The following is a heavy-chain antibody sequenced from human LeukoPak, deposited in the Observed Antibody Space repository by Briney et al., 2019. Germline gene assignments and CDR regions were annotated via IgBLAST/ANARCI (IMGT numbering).Heavy chain of an antibody. CDR1: GFTFSSYS. V-gene: IGHV3-21*01. CDR3: ARESHCSSTSCFHYYYYYGMDV. D-gene: IGHD2-2*01. Sequence: GASLRLSCAASGFTFSSYSMNWVRQAPGKGLEWVSSISSSSSYIYYADSVKGRFTISRDNAKNSLYLQMNSLRAEDTAVYYCARESHCSSTSCFHYYYYYGMDVWGQGTTVTVSS. J-gene: IGHJ6*02. CDR2: ISSSSSYI.